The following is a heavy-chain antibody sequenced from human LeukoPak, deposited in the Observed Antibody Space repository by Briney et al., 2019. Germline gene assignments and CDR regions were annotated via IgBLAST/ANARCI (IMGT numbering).Heavy chain of an antibody. CDR1: GFTFSSYA. CDR3: AKDLDDFWSGLDAFDI. J-gene: IGHJ3*02. D-gene: IGHD3-3*01. V-gene: IGHV3-23*01. CDR2: ISGSGGST. Sequence: QTGGSLRLSCAASGFTFSSYAMSWVRQAPGKGLEWVSAISGSGGSTYYADSVKGRFTISRDNSKNTLYLQMNSLRAEDTAVYYCAKDLDDFWSGLDAFDIWGQGTMVTVSS.